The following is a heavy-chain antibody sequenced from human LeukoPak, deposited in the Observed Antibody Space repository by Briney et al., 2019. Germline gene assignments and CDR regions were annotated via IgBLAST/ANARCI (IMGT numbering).Heavy chain of an antibody. D-gene: IGHD5-18*01. CDR2: IRYDGSNK. V-gene: IGHV3-30*02. CDR1: GFTFSSYG. CDR3: ARDSVLGDTAMAVDY. Sequence: PGGSLRLSCAASGFTFSSYGMHWVRQAPGKGLEWVAFIRYDGSNKYYADSVKGRFTISRDNSKNTLYLQMNSLRAEDTAVYYCARDSVLGDTAMAVDYWGQGTLVTVSS. J-gene: IGHJ4*02.